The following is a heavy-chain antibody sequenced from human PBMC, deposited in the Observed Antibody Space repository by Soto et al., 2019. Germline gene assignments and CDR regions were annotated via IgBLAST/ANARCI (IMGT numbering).Heavy chain of an antibody. Sequence: EVQLVESGGGLVKPGGSLRLSCAASGFTFSSYSMNWVRQAPGKGLEWVSSISSSSSYIYYADSVKGRFTISRDNAKNSLYLYMNSLRAEDTAVYYCARAPEFCSSTSCRYYGMDVWGQGTTVTVSS. CDR3: ARAPEFCSSTSCRYYGMDV. J-gene: IGHJ6*02. V-gene: IGHV3-21*01. D-gene: IGHD2-2*01. CDR2: ISSSSSYI. CDR1: GFTFSSYS.